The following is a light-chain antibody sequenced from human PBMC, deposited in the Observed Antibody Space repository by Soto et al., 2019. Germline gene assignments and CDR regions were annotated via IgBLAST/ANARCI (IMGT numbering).Light chain of an antibody. CDR1: SSDVGGYNY. Sequence: QSALTQPASVSGSPGQSITISCTGTSSDVGGYNYVSWYQQHPGKAPKLMIYDVSNRPSGVSNRFSGSKSGNTASLTISGLQAEDEADYYGSSYTSSSTQVVFGGGTKLTVL. CDR3: SSYTSSSTQVV. CDR2: DVS. V-gene: IGLV2-14*01. J-gene: IGLJ2*01.